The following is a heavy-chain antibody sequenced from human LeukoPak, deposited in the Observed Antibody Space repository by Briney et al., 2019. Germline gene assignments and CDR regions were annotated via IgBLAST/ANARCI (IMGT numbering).Heavy chain of an antibody. Sequence: KPGGSLRLSCAVSGFSFTNFWMSWVRQAPGKGLEWVSSITSSSSYIYYADSVKGRFTISRDNAKNSLYLQMNSLRAEDTAVYYCARCLWDIVVVIPANDYWGQGTLVTVSS. J-gene: IGHJ4*02. CDR1: GFSFTNFW. V-gene: IGHV3-21*01. CDR2: ITSSSSYI. D-gene: IGHD2-15*01. CDR3: ARCLWDIVVVIPANDY.